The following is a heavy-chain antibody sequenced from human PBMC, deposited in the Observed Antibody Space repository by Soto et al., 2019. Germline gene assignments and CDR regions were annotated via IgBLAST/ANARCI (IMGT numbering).Heavy chain of an antibody. V-gene: IGHV3-30*03. CDR1: GFTFSSYG. J-gene: IGHJ6*03. CDR2: ISHDGSNK. Sequence: QPGGSLRLSCAASGFTFSSYGMHWVRQAPGKGLEWVAVISHDGSNKYYADSVKGRFTISRDNSKNTLYLQMNSLRAEDTAVYYSARDPLMDVWGKGTTVTVSS. CDR3: ARDPLMDV.